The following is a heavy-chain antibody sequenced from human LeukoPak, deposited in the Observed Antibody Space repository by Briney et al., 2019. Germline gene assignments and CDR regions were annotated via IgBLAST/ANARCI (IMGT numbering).Heavy chain of an antibody. V-gene: IGHV4-34*01. CDR3: ARGRNRARGYSYGYGS. CDR1: GGSFSGYY. CDR2: INHSGST. J-gene: IGHJ4*02. Sequence: SETLSLTCAVYGGSFSGYYWSWTRQPPGKGLEWMGEINHSGSTNYNPSLKSRVTISVDTSKNQFSLKLSSVTAADTAVYYCARGRNRARGYSYGYGSWGQGTLVTVSS. D-gene: IGHD5-18*01.